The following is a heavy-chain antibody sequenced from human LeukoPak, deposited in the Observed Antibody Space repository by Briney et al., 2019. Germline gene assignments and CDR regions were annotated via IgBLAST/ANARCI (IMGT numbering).Heavy chain of an antibody. CDR1: GFTFDDYA. V-gene: IGHV3-23*01. CDR3: AKSAREQLVRFNWFDP. Sequence: GGSLRLSCAASGFTFDDYAMSWVRQAPGKGLEWVSTISGSGGSTYYAGSVKGRFTISRDNSKNTPYLQMNSLRVEDTAIYYCAKSAREQLVRFNWFDPWGQGTLVTVSS. J-gene: IGHJ5*02. D-gene: IGHD6-6*01. CDR2: ISGSGGST.